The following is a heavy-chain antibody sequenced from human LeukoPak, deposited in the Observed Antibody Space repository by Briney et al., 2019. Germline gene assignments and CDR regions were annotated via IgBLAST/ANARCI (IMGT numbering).Heavy chain of an antibody. CDR1: GYTFTSYG. CDR2: IIPIFGTA. J-gene: IGHJ4*02. D-gene: IGHD1-26*01. V-gene: IGHV1-69*13. CDR3: ARDSRGSYLGRDY. Sequence: ASVKVSCKASGYTFTSYGISWVRQAPGQGLEWMGGIIPIFGTANYAQKFQGRVTITADESTSTAYMELSSLRSEDTAVYYCARDSRGSYLGRDYWGQGTLVTVSS.